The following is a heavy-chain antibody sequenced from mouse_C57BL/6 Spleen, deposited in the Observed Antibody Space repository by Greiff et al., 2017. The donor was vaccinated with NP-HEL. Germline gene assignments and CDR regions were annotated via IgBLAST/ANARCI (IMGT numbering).Heavy chain of an antibody. Sequence: LVESGAELMKPGASVKLSCKATGYTFTGYWIEWVKQRPGPGLEWIGEILPGRGSTNYNEKFKSPAPFPADTSSNTAYMQLSSLTTEDSAIYDCARYYYGSSWYFDVWGTGTTVTVSS. V-gene: IGHV1-9*01. CDR3: ARYYYGSSWYFDV. J-gene: IGHJ1*03. CDR2: ILPGRGST. D-gene: IGHD1-1*01. CDR1: GYTFTGYW.